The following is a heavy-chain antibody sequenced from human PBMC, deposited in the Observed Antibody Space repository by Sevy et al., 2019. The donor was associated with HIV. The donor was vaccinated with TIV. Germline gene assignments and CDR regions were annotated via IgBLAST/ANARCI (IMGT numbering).Heavy chain of an antibody. J-gene: IGHJ6*03. Sequence: GESLKISCAASGFTFSDHYMDWVRQAPGKGLEWVGRTRNKANSYTTEYAASVKGRFTISRDDSKNSLYLQMNSLKTEDTAVYYCAREGESSTTYYYYYYMDVWGKGTTVTVSS. CDR2: TRNKANSYTT. CDR3: AREGESSTTYYYYYYMDV. CDR1: GFTFSDHY. V-gene: IGHV3-72*01. D-gene: IGHD2-2*01.